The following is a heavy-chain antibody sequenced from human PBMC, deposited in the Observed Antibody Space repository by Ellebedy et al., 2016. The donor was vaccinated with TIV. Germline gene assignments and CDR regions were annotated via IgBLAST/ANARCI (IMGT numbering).Heavy chain of an antibody. CDR2: ISYDGSNK. CDR1: GFTFRSYA. V-gene: IGHV3-30-3*01. D-gene: IGHD3-9*01. Sequence: GESLKISXAASGFTFRSYAMHWVRQAPGKGLEWVAVISYDGSNKYYADSVKGRFTISRDNSKNTLYLQMNSLRAEDTAVYYCARTDIFPRAFDYWGQGALVTVSS. CDR3: ARTDIFPRAFDY. J-gene: IGHJ4*02.